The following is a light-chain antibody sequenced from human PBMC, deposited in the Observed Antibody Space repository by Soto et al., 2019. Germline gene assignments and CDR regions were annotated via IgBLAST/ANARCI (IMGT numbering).Light chain of an antibody. CDR2: DVS. CDR1: SSDVGGYNY. CDR3: CSYAGSYFYV. Sequence: QSALTQPRSVSGSPGQSVTISCTGTSSDVGGYNYVSWYQQHPGKAPKLMIYDVSKRPSGVPDRFSGSKSGNTASLTISGLQAEYEADYYCCSYAGSYFYVFGTGTKLTVL. J-gene: IGLJ1*01. V-gene: IGLV2-11*01.